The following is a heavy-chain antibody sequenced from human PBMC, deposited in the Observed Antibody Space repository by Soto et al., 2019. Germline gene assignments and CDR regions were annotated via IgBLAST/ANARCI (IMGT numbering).Heavy chain of an antibody. V-gene: IGHV4-59*01. Sequence: SETLSLTCTVSGGSISSYYWSWIRQPPGKGLEWIGYIYYSGSTNYNPSLKSRVTISVDTSKNQFSLKLSSVTAADTAVYYCARATRKNNWFDPWGQGTLVTVSS. CDR1: GGSISSYY. CDR2: IYYSGST. CDR3: ARATRKNNWFDP. J-gene: IGHJ5*02.